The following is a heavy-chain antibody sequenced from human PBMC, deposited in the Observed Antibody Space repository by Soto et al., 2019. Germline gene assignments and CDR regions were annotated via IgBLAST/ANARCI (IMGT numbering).Heavy chain of an antibody. CDR3: AREGGSYQPEYFQH. Sequence: EVQLVESGGGLVKPGGSLRLSCAASGFTFSSYSMDWVRQAPGKGLEWVSSISSIGSYIYYADSVKGRFTISRDNAKNSLYLQMHSLRAEDTAVYYCAREGGSYQPEYFQHWGQVTLVTVSS. J-gene: IGHJ1*01. V-gene: IGHV3-21*01. D-gene: IGHD1-26*01. CDR1: GFTFSSYS. CDR2: ISSIGSYI.